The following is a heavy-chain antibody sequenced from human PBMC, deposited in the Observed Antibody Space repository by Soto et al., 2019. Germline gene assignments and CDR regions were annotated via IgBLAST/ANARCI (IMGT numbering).Heavy chain of an antibody. J-gene: IGHJ6*02. CDR2: IWYDGSNK. D-gene: IGHD3-10*02. Sequence: QVQLVESGGVVAQPGRSLRLSCAASGFTFRSYGMHWVRQAPGKGLEWVGVIWYDGSNKDYADSVKGRFTVSRDTSKNTLYLQMDSLRADETAVYSCARAVRISWDSVYYHCMYLCGQGNTVTV. CDR1: GFTFRSYG. V-gene: IGHV3-33*01. CDR3: ARAVRISWDSVYYHCMYL.